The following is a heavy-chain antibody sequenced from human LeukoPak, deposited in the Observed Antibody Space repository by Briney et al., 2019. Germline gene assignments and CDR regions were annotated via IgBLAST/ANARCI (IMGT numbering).Heavy chain of an antibody. Sequence: PSETLSLTCTVSGGSISSSSFYWGWIRQPPGKGLEWIGSIYYSGTTYYNPSLKSRVTISVDTSKNQFSLKLSSVTAAGTAVYYCARDYSDSSGYPGYFDYWGQGTLVTVSS. CDR2: IYYSGTT. V-gene: IGHV4-39*02. J-gene: IGHJ4*02. CDR1: GGSISSSSFY. CDR3: ARDYSDSSGYPGYFDY. D-gene: IGHD3-22*01.